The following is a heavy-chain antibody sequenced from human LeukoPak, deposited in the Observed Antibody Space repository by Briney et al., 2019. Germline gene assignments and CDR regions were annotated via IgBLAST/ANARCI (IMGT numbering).Heavy chain of an antibody. V-gene: IGHV1-69*04. Sequence: ASVKVSCKASGGTFSSYAISWVRQAPGQGLEWMGRIIPILGIANYAQKFQGRVTITADKSTSTAYMELSSLRSEDTAVYYCARGVHPNRDYYYYYGMDVWGQGTTVTVSS. CDR2: IIPILGIA. CDR3: ARGVHPNRDYYYYYGMDV. CDR1: GGTFSSYA. J-gene: IGHJ6*02.